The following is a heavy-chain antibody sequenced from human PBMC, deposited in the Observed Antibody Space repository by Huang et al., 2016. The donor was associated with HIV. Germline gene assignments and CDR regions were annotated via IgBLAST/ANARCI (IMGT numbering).Heavy chain of an antibody. V-gene: IGHV3-15*01. CDR2: IKSKTDSGTT. CDR3: TTHLDYYDSSGYYFGNY. Sequence: EVQLVESGGGLVKPGGSLRLSCAASGFLFSKAWMGWVRQAPGKGLGWVGRIKSKTDSGTTDYTAPVKGRFTISRDDSRNTLYLQMNSLKTEDTAVYYCTTHLDYYDSSGYYFGNYWGQGTLVTVSS. D-gene: IGHD3-22*01. J-gene: IGHJ4*02. CDR1: GFLFSKAW.